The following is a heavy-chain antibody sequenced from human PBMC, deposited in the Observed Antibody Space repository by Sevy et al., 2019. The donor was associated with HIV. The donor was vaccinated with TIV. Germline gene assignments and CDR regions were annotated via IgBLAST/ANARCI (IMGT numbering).Heavy chain of an antibody. J-gene: IGHJ6*02. Sequence: GESLKISCKASGYSFTNYWSAWGRQMPGKGVEVGGIIYPGDSYSRYSTSFEGQVTSSGDMSISTAYLQWSSLKASDSAMYYCERVTDHVTDVWGQGTTVTVSS. V-gene: IGHV5-51*01. CDR2: IYPGDSYS. CDR3: ERVTDHVTDV. D-gene: IGHD2-21*02. CDR1: GYSFTNYW.